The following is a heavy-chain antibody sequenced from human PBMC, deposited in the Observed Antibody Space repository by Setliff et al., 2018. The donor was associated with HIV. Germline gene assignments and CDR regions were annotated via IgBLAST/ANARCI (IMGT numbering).Heavy chain of an antibody. Sequence: GGSLRLSCAASGFTFDDYAMHWVRQVPGKGLEWVSLISWDGGSTYYSDSVKGRFTISRDNRKNSLFLQMNSLRAEDTAFYYCAKDAYTNGWHTSNFYHYGLEVWGQGTTVTVSS. CDR3: AKDAYTNGWHTSNFYHYGLEV. CDR1: GFTFDDYA. D-gene: IGHD6-19*01. CDR2: ISWDGGST. J-gene: IGHJ6*02. V-gene: IGHV3-43D*03.